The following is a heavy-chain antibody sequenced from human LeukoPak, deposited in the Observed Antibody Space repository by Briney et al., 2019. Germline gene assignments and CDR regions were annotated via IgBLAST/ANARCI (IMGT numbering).Heavy chain of an antibody. CDR1: GGSISSGSYY. Sequence: SETLSLTCTVSGGSISSGSYYWRWIRQPAGKGLEWIGRIYTSGSTNYNPSLKSRVTISVDTSKNQFSLKLSSVPAADTAVYYCARWGAGDYWGEGTLVTVSS. J-gene: IGHJ4*02. CDR3: ARWGAGDY. CDR2: IYTSGST. V-gene: IGHV4-61*02. D-gene: IGHD3-16*01.